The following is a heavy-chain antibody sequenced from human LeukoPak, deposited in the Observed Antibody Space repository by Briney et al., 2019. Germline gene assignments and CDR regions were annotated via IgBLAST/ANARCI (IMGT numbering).Heavy chain of an antibody. CDR3: ARFYCTSTVCYPDY. J-gene: IGHJ4*02. CDR1: GGSFSDYY. CDR2: INHSGSA. Sequence: MSSETLSLTCAVSGGSFSDYYWSWIRQPPGKGLEWIAEINHSGSATYNPSLRSRVTILVDTSRNQFSLRLSSVTAADTAVYYCARFYCTSTVCYPDYWGQGSLVTVSS. D-gene: IGHD2/OR15-2a*01. V-gene: IGHV4-34*01.